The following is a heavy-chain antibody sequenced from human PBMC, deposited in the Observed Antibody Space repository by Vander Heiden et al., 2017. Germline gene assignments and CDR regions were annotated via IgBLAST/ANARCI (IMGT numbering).Heavy chain of an antibody. CDR2: VDTAGDA. J-gene: IGHJ5*02. Sequence: EVQLVESGGALVEPGGSLRLPCAAYGFRFSRYDMHWVRQATGKGLGWVSAVDTAGDAYYAGSVKGRFTISRENAKNSLYLQMNSLRGGDTAVYYCARARSGGWFDPWGQGTLVTVSS. V-gene: IGHV3-13*01. CDR3: ARARSGGWFDP. CDR1: GFRFSRYD. D-gene: IGHD6-25*01.